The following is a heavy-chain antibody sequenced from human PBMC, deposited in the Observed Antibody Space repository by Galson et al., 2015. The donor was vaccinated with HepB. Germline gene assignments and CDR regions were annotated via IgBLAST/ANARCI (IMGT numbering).Heavy chain of an antibody. Sequence: CAISGDSVSSNSATWNWLRQSPSRGLEWLGRAYYRSKWFSESAVSVKSRINVNPDTSKNQLSLQLSSVNPEDTAVYYCARGNRKRLDSWGQGTLVIVSS. CDR3: ARGNRKRLDS. CDR1: GDSVSSNSAT. D-gene: IGHD1/OR15-1a*01. J-gene: IGHJ4*02. V-gene: IGHV6-1*01. CDR2: AYYRSKWFS.